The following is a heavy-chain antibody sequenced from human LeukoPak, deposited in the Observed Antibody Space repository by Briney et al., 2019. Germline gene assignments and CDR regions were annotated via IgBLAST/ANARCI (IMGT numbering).Heavy chain of an antibody. J-gene: IGHJ4*02. Sequence: GPLGLSFAAPGITFRTYWMRWVGQTRGKRVVWVSGIQSDGSTTTYADFVEGRFTISRDNAKNTLFLQMNSLRAEDTAVYYCARDRGYVHDCWGQGTLVTVSS. CDR3: ARDRGYVHDC. CDR1: GITFRTYW. CDR2: IQSDGSTT. V-gene: IGHV3-74*03. D-gene: IGHD5-12*01.